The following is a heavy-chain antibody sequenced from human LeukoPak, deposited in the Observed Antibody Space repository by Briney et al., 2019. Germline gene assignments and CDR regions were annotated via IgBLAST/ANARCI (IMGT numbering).Heavy chain of an antibody. J-gene: IGHJ4*02. Sequence: ASVKVSCKASGYTLTDYYMHWVRQAPGQGLEWMGRINPNSGGTNYAQKFQGRVTMTRDTSISTVYMELSRLRSDDTAVYYCARGPTRANSTDYWGQGALVTVSS. D-gene: IGHD2/OR15-2a*01. CDR1: GYTLTDYY. CDR3: ARGPTRANSTDY. CDR2: INPNSGGT. V-gene: IGHV1-2*06.